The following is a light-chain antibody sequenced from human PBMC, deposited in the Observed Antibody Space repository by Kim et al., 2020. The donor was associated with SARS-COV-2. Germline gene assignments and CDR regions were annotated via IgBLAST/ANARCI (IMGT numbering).Light chain of an antibody. V-gene: IGLV3-1*01. CDR2: QDS. CDR1: KLGDKY. J-gene: IGLJ2*01. CDR3: QAWDSSTAV. Sequence: SYELTQPPSVSVFPGHTASITCSGDKLGDKYACWYQQKPGQSPVLVIYQDSKRPSGIPERFSGSNSGNTATLTISGTQAMDEADYYCQAWDSSTAVFGGGTQLTVL.